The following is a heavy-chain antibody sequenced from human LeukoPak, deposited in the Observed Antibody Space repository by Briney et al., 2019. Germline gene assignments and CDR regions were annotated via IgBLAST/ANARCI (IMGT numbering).Heavy chain of an antibody. V-gene: IGHV4-34*01. J-gene: IGHJ5*02. CDR2: INHSGST. CDR3: ARGRQYRLPRNWFDP. D-gene: IGHD2-2*01. CDR1: GGSFSGYY. Sequence: PSETLSLTCAVYGGSFSGYYWSWIRQPPGKGLEWIGEINHSGSTNYNPSLKSRVTISVDTSKNQFSLKLSSVTAADTAVYYCARGRQYRLPRNWFDPWGQGTLVTVSS.